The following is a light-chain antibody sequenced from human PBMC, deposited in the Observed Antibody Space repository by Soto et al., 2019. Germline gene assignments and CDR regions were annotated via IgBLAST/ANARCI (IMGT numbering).Light chain of an antibody. CDR3: QHYGISHFT. V-gene: IGKV3-20*01. CDR1: QSLSSSL. CDR2: GGS. J-gene: IGKJ3*01. Sequence: EIVLTQSPGTLSLSPGERATLSCRASQSLSSSLLVWYQQRPGQAPRLLLYGGSNRATGIPDRFSGSGAGKDFTLTISGLELEYLAVYYCQHYGISHFTFGPGPKVDIK.